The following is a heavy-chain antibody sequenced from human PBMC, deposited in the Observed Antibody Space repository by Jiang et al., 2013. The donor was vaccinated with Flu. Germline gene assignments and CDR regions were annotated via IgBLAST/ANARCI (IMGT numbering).Heavy chain of an antibody. Sequence: LLKPSETLSLTCAVYGGSFSGYYWSWIRQPPGKGLEWIGEINHSGSTNYNPSLKSRVTISVDTSKNQFSLKLSSVTAADTAVYYCARATMEQWQKTYFQHWGQGTLVTVSS. D-gene: IGHD6-19*01. CDR2: INHSGST. CDR3: ARATMEQWQKTYFQH. CDR1: GGSFSGYY. J-gene: IGHJ1*01. V-gene: IGHV4-34*01.